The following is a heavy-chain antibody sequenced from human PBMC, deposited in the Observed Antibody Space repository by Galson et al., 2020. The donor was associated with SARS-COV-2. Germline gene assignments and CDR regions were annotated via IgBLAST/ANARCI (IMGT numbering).Heavy chain of an antibody. CDR3: AREGMATIDAFDI. Sequence: GGSLRLSCAASGFTFSSYAMHWVRQAPGKGLEWVAVISYDGSNKYYADSVKGRFTISRDNSKNTLYLQMNSLRAEDTAVYYCAREGMATIDAFDIWGQGTKVTVSS. D-gene: IGHD5-12*01. J-gene: IGHJ3*02. V-gene: IGHV3-30*04. CDR2: ISYDGSNK. CDR1: GFTFSSYA.